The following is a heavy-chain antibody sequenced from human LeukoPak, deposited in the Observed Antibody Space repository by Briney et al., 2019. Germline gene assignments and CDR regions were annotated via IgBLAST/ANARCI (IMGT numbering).Heavy chain of an antibody. V-gene: IGHV6-1*01. Sequence: QTLSLTCVISGDSVSTNSSWNWIRQSPSRGLEWLGRTYYRSKWYNDYVVSVKGRINISPDTSKNQFSLHLNSVTPEDTAVYFCARGGQGDGYSADEAFDIWGQGTMVTVS. J-gene: IGHJ3*02. CDR2: TYYRSKWYN. D-gene: IGHD5-18*01. CDR3: ARGGQGDGYSADEAFDI. CDR1: GDSVSTNSS.